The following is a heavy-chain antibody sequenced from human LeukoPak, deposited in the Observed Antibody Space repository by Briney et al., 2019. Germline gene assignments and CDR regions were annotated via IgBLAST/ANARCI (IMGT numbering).Heavy chain of an antibody. CDR1: GFTVSSNY. CDR2: YSGGST. D-gene: IGHD3-22*01. J-gene: IGHJ3*02. Sequence: GGSLRLSCAASGFTVSSNYMSWVRQAPGKGLEWVSVYSGGSTYYADSVKGRFTISRDNSRNTLYLQLNSLRAEDTAVYYCAKDHLNYYDSSGYGHDAFDIWGQGTMVTVSS. CDR3: AKDHLNYYDSSGYGHDAFDI. V-gene: IGHV3-53*01.